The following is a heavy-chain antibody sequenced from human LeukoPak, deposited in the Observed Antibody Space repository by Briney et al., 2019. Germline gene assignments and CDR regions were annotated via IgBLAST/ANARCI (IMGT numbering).Heavy chain of an antibody. CDR1: GFTFDDYG. CDR2: INWSGGST. V-gene: IGHV3-20*01. D-gene: IGHD6-19*01. CDR3: AKYSSGSFYYYMDV. Sequence: TGGSLRLSCAASGFTFDDYGMSWVRQAPGKGLEWVSGINWSGGSTGYADSVKGRFTISRDNAKNSLYLQMNSLRAEDTALYHCAKYSSGSFYYYMDVWGKGTTVTVSS. J-gene: IGHJ6*03.